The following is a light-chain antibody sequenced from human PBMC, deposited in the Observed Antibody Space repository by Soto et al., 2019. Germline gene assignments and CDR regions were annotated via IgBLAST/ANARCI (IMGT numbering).Light chain of an antibody. CDR3: QQFGTSPPIT. J-gene: IGKJ5*01. CDR2: GAS. V-gene: IGKV3-20*01. CDR1: QSVSSN. Sequence: ETVVTQSPSTLGVXRVEGATLSXRASQSVSSNLAWYQQKPGQAPRLLISGASSRATGIPDRFSGSGSGTDFTLTISRLEPEDFAVYYCQQFGTSPPITFGQGTRLEIK.